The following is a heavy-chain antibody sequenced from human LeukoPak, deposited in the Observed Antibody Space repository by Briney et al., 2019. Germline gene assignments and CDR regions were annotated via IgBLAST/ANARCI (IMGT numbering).Heavy chain of an antibody. V-gene: IGHV1-69*13. CDR1: GGTFSTYS. D-gene: IGHD5-18*01. CDR3: ATDVPSETVMVSAFDM. J-gene: IGHJ3*02. CDR2: ITPIFGTG. Sequence: SVKVSCKVSGGTFSTYSINWVRQAPGQGLEWMAGITPIFGTGNPAQKFQDRVTITADAYTRTAFMELSSLRSEDTAVYYCATDVPSETVMVSAFDMWGQGTMVTV.